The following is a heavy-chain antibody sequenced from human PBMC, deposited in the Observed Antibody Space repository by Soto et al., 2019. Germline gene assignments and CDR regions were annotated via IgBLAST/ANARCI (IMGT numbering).Heavy chain of an antibody. CDR1: GGSISSYY. J-gene: IGHJ4*02. CDR3: ARDRHYYDSSGLLDY. V-gene: IGHV4-59*01. CDR2: IYYSGST. D-gene: IGHD3-22*01. Sequence: KTSETLSLTCTVSGGSISSYYWSWIRQPPGKGLEWIGYIYYSGSTNYNPSLKSRVTISVDTSKNQFSLKLSSVTAADTAVYYCARDRHYYDSSGLLDYWGQGTLVTVSS.